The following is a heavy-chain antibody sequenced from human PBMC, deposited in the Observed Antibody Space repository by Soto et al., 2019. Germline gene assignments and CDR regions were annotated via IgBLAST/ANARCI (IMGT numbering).Heavy chain of an antibody. CDR3: AKEGPYYYYYGMDV. V-gene: IGHV3-30*18. CDR1: GFTFSSYG. CDR2: ISYGGSNN. J-gene: IGHJ6*02. Sequence: PGGSLRLSCAASGFTFSSYGMHWVRQAPGKGLEWVAVISYGGSNNYYADSVKGRFTISRDISKNTLYLQMNSLRAEDTAVYYCAKEGPYYYYYGMDVWGQGTTVTVSS.